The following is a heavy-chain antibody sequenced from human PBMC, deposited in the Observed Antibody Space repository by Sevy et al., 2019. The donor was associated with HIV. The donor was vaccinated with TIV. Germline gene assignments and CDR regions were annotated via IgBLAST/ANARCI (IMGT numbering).Heavy chain of an antibody. CDR1: GFTFSSYW. D-gene: IGHD2-2*01. J-gene: IGHJ4*02. CDR2: IKKDGSER. Sequence: GGSLRLSCAASGFTFSSYWLNWVRQAPGKGLEWVANIKKDGSERYYVDSVKGRFTISRDNAKNSLYLQMNSLRAEDTAVYYCARVYFCSSASCYSGGYDYWGQGTLVTVSS. CDR3: ARVYFCSSASCYSGGYDY. V-gene: IGHV3-7*01.